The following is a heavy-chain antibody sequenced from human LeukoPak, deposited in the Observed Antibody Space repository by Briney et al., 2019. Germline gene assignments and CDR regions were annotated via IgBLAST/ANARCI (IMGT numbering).Heavy chain of an antibody. CDR2: ISGSGGST. CDR1: GFTFSSYA. D-gene: IGHD2-21*01. J-gene: IGHJ4*02. Sequence: GGSLRLSCAASGFTFSSYAMSWVRQAPGKGLEWVSAISGSGGSTYYADSVKGRFTISRDNSKNTLYLQMNSLRAEDTAVYYCARDLSLGLVADFDYWGQGTLVTVSS. V-gene: IGHV3-23*01. CDR3: ARDLSLGLVADFDY.